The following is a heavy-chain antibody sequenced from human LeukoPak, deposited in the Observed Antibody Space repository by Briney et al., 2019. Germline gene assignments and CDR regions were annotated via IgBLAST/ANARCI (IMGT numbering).Heavy chain of an antibody. V-gene: IGHV1-69*05. CDR1: GGTFSSYA. Sequence: GASVKVSCKASGGTFSSYAISWVRQAPGQGLEWMGGIIPIFGTANYAQKFQGRVTMTRNTSISTAYMELSSLRSEDTAVYYCARGLGGFYYYYGMDVWGQGTTVTVSS. CDR2: IIPIFGTA. J-gene: IGHJ6*02. D-gene: IGHD3-16*01. CDR3: ARGLGGFYYYYGMDV.